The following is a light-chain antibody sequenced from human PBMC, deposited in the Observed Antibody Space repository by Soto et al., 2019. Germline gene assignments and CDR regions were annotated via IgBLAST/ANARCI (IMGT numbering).Light chain of an antibody. V-gene: IGLV1-40*01. Sequence: QSVLTQPPSVSGAPGQRVTISCTGSRSNIGAGNDVHWYQQFPGTAPKLLIYGSSNRPSGVPGRFSGSRSGTSASLAISGLQAEDEAAYFCQSYDSSLRGVVFGGRTKLTVL. CDR1: RSNIGAGND. CDR3: QSYDSSLRGVV. J-gene: IGLJ2*01. CDR2: GSS.